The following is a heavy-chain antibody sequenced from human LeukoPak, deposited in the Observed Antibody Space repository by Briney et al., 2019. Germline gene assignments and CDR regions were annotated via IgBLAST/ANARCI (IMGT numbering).Heavy chain of an antibody. D-gene: IGHD3-9*01. Sequence: GGSLRLSCAASGFTFSSYAMSWVRQAPGKGLEWVSAISGSGGSTYYADSVKGRFTISRDNSENTLYPQMNSLRAEDTAVYYCAKDLGDYDILTGVWGQGTLVTVSS. CDR1: GFTFSSYA. CDR2: ISGSGGST. CDR3: AKDLGDYDILTGV. J-gene: IGHJ4*02. V-gene: IGHV3-23*01.